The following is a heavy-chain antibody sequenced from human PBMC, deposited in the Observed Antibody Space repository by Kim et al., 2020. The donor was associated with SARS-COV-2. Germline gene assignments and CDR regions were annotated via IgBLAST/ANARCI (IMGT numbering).Heavy chain of an antibody. CDR2: IIPIFGKA. Sequence: SVKVSCKASGGTFSSYAISWVRQAPGQGLEWMGGIIPIFGKATYAQKFQGRVTMTTDESTSTAYMELSSLRSEDTAVYYCASAFFYGVHPFFYFAYWG. CDR1: GGTFSSYA. CDR3: ASAFFYGVHPFFYFAY. J-gene: IGHJ4*01. V-gene: IGHV1-69*05. D-gene: IGHD4-17*01.